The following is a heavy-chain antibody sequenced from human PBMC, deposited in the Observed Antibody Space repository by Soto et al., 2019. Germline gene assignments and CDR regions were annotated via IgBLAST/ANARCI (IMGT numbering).Heavy chain of an antibody. CDR2: INVGTGNT. V-gene: IGHV1-3*01. Sequence: SVKVSCKASGYIFTNYAINWVRQAPGQRLEWVGWINVGTGNTKYSQNFQGRVTMTWDTSISTAYMALTRLRSDDTAVYYCARYLTKGGGSAGFDYWGQGPLVTVS. CDR3: ARYLTKGGGSAGFDY. CDR1: GYIFTNYA. D-gene: IGHD1-26*01. J-gene: IGHJ4*02.